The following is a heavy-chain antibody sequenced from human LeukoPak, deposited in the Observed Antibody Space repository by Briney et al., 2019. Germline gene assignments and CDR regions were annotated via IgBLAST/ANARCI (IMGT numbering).Heavy chain of an antibody. V-gene: IGHV3-21*01. CDR2: ISSSSNYI. CDR1: GFTFSSYA. CDR3: ARYYYSTSLRGRGTFDI. D-gene: IGHD6-6*01. Sequence: GGSLRLSCAASGFTFSSYAMSWVRQAPGKGLEWVSSISSSSNYIYYADSVKGRFTISRDNAKNSLYLQMNSPRAEDTAVYYCARYYYSTSLRGRGTFDIWGQGTMVTVSS. J-gene: IGHJ3*02.